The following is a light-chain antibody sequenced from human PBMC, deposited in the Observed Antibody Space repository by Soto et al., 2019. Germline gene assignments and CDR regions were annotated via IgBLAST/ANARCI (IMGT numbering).Light chain of an antibody. CDR1: QSVSSSY. J-gene: IGKJ1*01. CDR2: GAS. Sequence: EIVLAQSPGTLSLSPGERATLSYRASQSVSSSYLAWYQQKPGQTPRLLIYGASSRATGIPDRFSGSGSGTDFTLTISSLEPEDVAVYYCQQRGNRPPWTFGQGTKVDIK. V-gene: IGKV3D-20*02. CDR3: QQRGNRPPWT.